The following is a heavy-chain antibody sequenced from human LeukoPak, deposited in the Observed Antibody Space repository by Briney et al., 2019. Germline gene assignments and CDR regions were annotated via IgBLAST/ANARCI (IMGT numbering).Heavy chain of an antibody. V-gene: IGHV3-23*01. J-gene: IGHJ5*02. CDR1: GFTFSSYG. CDR2: ISGSGGST. D-gene: IGHD3-10*01. Sequence: GGTLRLSCAASGFTFSSYGMSWVRQAPGKGLEWVSAISGSGGSTYYADSVKGRFTISRDNSKNTLYLQMNSLRAEDTAVYYCARLGAMPGSGSYYLNWFDPWGQGTLVTVSS. CDR3: ARLGAMPGSGSYYLNWFDP.